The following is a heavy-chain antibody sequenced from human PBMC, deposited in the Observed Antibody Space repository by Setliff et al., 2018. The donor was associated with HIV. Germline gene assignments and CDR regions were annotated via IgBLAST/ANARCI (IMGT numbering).Heavy chain of an antibody. J-gene: IGHJ4*02. CDR3: ARLRDMEWELIGLDY. CDR1: GGSISNYY. CDR2: IHYSGST. V-gene: IGHV4-59*01. D-gene: IGHD1-26*01. Sequence: SETLSLTCTVSGGSISNYYWSWIRQSPEKGLEWIGYIHYSGSTNYNPSLKSRVTISLDTSKNQFSLKLSSVTAADAAIYYCARLRDMEWELIGLDYWGRGTLVTV.